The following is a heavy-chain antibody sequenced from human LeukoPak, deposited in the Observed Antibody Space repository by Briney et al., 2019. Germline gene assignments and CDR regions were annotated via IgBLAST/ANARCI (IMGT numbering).Heavy chain of an antibody. Sequence: GGSLRLSCAASGFTFDDYGMSWVRQAPGKGLEWVSGINWNGGSTGYADSVKGRFTISRDNSKNTLYLQMNSLRAEDTAVYYCAKEEPYGSGSLDYWGQGTLVTVSS. V-gene: IGHV3-20*04. CDR2: INWNGGST. J-gene: IGHJ4*02. CDR3: AKEEPYGSGSLDY. CDR1: GFTFDDYG. D-gene: IGHD3-10*01.